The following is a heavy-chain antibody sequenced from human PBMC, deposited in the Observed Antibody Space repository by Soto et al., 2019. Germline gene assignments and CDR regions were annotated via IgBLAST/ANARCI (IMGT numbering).Heavy chain of an antibody. Sequence: SLRLSCAASGFTFSSYGIHWVRHAPGKGLESVAVISYDGSNNYYADSVKGRFTISRDTSKNTLYLPMNSLRAEDTAVYYCAKDVASLYYYSGMEVWGNGTTVTV. J-gene: IGHJ6*04. CDR1: GFTFSSYG. CDR3: AKDVASLYYYSGMEV. CDR2: ISYDGSNN. V-gene: IGHV3-30*18.